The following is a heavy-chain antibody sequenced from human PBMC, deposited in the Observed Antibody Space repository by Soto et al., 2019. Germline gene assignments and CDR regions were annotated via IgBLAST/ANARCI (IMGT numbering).Heavy chain of an antibody. Sequence: EVPLVESGGGLVQPGRSLRLSCAASGFTFEDYAIHWVRQPPGKGLEWVSGISWNSDTLDYADSVKGRFTISRDNAKNAVYLQMNSLRPEDTALYYCANALPPGSYYKPLHYWGQGTLVTVSS. CDR1: GFTFEDYA. CDR2: ISWNSDTL. V-gene: IGHV3-9*01. J-gene: IGHJ4*02. CDR3: ANALPPGSYYKPLHY. D-gene: IGHD3-10*01.